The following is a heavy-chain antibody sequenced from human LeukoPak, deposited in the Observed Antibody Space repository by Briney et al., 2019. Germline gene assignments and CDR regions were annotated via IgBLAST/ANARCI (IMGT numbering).Heavy chain of an antibody. CDR3: ARHSRSGYSDYESAFDI. Sequence: SETLSLTCTVSGGSISSSSFYWDWIRQPPGKGLEWIGTIFYSGSTYYNPSLKSRITISGDTSKNQFSLKLSSVTAADTAVYYCARHSRSGYSDYESAFDIWGQGTMVIVSS. CDR1: GGSISSSSFY. V-gene: IGHV4-39*01. CDR2: IFYSGST. D-gene: IGHD5-12*01. J-gene: IGHJ3*02.